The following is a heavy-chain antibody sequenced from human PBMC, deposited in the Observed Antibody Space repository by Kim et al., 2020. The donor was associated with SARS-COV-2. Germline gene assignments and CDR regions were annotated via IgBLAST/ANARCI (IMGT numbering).Heavy chain of an antibody. CDR3: ARVWGGIAAAARDCGGDCYRYYYYYGMDV. J-gene: IGHJ6*02. D-gene: IGHD2-21*02. CDR2: INPSGGST. V-gene: IGHV1-46*01. Sequence: ASVKVSCKASGYTFTSYYMHWVRQAPGQGLEWMGIINPSGGSTSYAQKFQGRVTMTRDTSTSTVYMELSSLRSEDTAVYYCARVWGGIAAAARDCGGDCYRYYYYYGMDVWGQGTTVTVSS. CDR1: GYTFTSYY.